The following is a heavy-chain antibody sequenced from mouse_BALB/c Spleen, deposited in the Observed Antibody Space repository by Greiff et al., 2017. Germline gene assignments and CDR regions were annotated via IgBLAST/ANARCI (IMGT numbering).Heavy chain of an antibody. Sequence: EVQRVESGGGLVQPGGSLKLSCAASGFTFSSYGMSWVRQTPDKRLELVATINSNGGSTYYPDSVKGRFTISRDNAKNTLYLQMSSLKSEDTAMYYCARVGSSYAMDYWGQGTSVTVSS. V-gene: IGHV5-6-3*01. J-gene: IGHJ4*01. CDR1: GFTFSSYG. D-gene: IGHD1-1*01. CDR2: INSNGGST. CDR3: ARVGSSYAMDY.